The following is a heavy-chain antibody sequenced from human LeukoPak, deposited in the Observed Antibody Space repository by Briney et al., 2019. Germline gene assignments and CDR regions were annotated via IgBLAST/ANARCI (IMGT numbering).Heavy chain of an antibody. D-gene: IGHD1-14*01. V-gene: IGHV5-51*01. CDR2: IYPGDPGT. CDR1: GYTFTSYW. Sequence: GESLKISCKGFGYTFTSYWIGWVRQMPGKGLEWMGIIYPGDPGTRYSPSFQGQVTISADKSISTAYLQWSSLEASDTAIYYCARGGVDNRCFDYWGQGSLVTVSS. CDR3: ARGGVDNRCFDY. J-gene: IGHJ4*02.